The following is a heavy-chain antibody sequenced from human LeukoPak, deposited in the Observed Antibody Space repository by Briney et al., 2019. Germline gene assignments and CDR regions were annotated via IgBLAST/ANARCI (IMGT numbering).Heavy chain of an antibody. CDR3: NYDFWSGNDY. D-gene: IGHD3-3*01. CDR1: GFTVSSNY. J-gene: IGHJ4*02. V-gene: IGHV3-53*01. CDR2: IYSGGST. Sequence: GGSLRLSCAASGFTVSSNYMSWVRQAPGKGLEWVSVIYSGGSTYYADSVKGRFTISRDNSKNTLYLQINSLRAEDTAVYYCNYDFWSGNDYWGQGTLVTVSS.